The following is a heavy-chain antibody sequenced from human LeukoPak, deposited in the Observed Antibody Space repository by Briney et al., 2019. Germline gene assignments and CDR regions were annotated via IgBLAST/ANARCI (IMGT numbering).Heavy chain of an antibody. Sequence: SETLSLTCTVSGGSISSYYWSWIRQPPGKGLEWIGYIYRTGTTNYNPSLKSRVTLSVDTSKNQFSLKLSSVTAADTAVYYCARWEGCSSTSCYSWFDPWGQGTLVTVSS. CDR2: IYRTGTT. D-gene: IGHD2-2*01. J-gene: IGHJ5*02. CDR3: ARWEGCSSTSCYSWFDP. CDR1: GGSISSYY. V-gene: IGHV4-59*01.